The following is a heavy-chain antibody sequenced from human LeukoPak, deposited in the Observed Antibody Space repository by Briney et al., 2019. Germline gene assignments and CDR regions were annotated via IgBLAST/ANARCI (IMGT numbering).Heavy chain of an antibody. CDR2: ISHDGKKK. CDR3: VKDTAMEPYDYYYYGMDV. J-gene: IGHJ6*02. V-gene: IGHV3-30*18. CDR1: GFTFGSYG. D-gene: IGHD5-18*01. Sequence: GSLRLSCAASGFTFGSYGMHWLRQAPGKGLEWVAVISHDGKKKFYVDFVKGRFTISRENSENTLYLQMNRLRTEDTAMYYCVKDTAMEPYDYYYYGMDVWGQGTTITASS.